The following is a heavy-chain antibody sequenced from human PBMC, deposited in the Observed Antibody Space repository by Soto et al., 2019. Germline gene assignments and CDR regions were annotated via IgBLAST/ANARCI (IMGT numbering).Heavy chain of an antibody. Sequence: APVKGSCKASGYDLSRYGISWVRQAQGQGLEWMGWINAGSGGTNYAQKFQGGVTMTRDTSISTAYMELSRLRSDDPAVYYCARGIYCSSTSCPFDYWGQGTLVTVSS. V-gene: IGHV1-2*02. D-gene: IGHD2-2*01. J-gene: IGHJ4*02. CDR1: GYDLSRYG. CDR2: INAGSGGT. CDR3: ARGIYCSSTSCPFDY.